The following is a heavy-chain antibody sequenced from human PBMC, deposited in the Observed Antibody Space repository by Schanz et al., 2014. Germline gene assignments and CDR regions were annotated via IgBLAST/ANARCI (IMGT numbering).Heavy chain of an antibody. D-gene: IGHD5-18*01. Sequence: QVQLQESGPGLVKPSGTLSLTCAVSGGSISNANWWSWVRQPPGKGLQWIGEVYHSGGTNYNPSLKIRVTISLDVSKNQFSLRLNSVTAADTAVYYCARSVGMVRRYFDSWGQGNLVTVSS. CDR2: VYHSGGT. CDR3: ARSVGMVRRYFDS. CDR1: GGSISNANW. V-gene: IGHV4-4*02. J-gene: IGHJ4*02.